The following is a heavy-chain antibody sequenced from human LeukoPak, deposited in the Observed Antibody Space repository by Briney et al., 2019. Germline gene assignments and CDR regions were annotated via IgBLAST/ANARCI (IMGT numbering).Heavy chain of an antibody. CDR1: GFIFSNYG. J-gene: IGHJ4*02. V-gene: IGHV3-48*01. Sequence: GGSLRLSCTASGFIFSNYGMNWVRQAPGKGLEWISYIRGNSETIHYADSVKGRFTISRDNAKNSLSLQMTSLRAEDTAVYYCAKDLYYCGSGSYQDYWGQGTLVTVSS. D-gene: IGHD3-10*01. CDR2: IRGNSETI. CDR3: AKDLYYCGSGSYQDY.